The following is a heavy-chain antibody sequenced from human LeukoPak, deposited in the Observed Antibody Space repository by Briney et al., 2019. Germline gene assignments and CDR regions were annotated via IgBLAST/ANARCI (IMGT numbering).Heavy chain of an antibody. CDR2: ISSSSSYI. CDR1: GFTFSSYS. CDR3: TSSSILASAAAVFDY. J-gene: IGHJ4*02. V-gene: IGHV3-21*03. D-gene: IGHD6-13*01. Sequence: GGSLRLSCAASGFTFSSYSMNWVRQASGKGLEWVSSISSSSSYIYYADSVKGRFTISRDNAKNSLYLQMNSLKTEDTAVYYCTSSSILASAAAVFDYWGQGTLVTVSS.